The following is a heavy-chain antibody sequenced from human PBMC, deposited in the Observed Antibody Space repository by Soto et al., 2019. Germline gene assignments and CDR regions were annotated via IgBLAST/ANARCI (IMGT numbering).Heavy chain of an antibody. CDR2: ISGSGGST. CDR1: GFTLSTYA. J-gene: IGHJ4*02. D-gene: IGHD5-12*01. V-gene: IGHV3-23*01. Sequence: PGGSLILSCAASGFTLSTYAMSWVRQAPGKGLEWVSAISGSGGSTYYADSVKGRFTISRDNSKNTLYLQMNSLRAEDTAVYYCAKVVVATIYPQVFDYWGQGTLVTVSS. CDR3: AKVVVATIYPQVFDY.